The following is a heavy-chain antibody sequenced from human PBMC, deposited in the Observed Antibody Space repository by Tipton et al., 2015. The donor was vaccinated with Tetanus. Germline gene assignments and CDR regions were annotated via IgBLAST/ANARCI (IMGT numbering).Heavy chain of an antibody. D-gene: IGHD1-7*01. J-gene: IGHJ4*02. CDR1: GYTFTNYG. CDR2: INPDSGGT. Sequence: QLVQSGAEVKEPGASVKVSCKAFGYTFTNYGIHWVRQAPGQGLEWLGWINPDSGGTKYTQNFQGRVTMTRDTPTTTVYLELTSLKSDDTAVYYCARDSYVTGTTSHFDFWGQGSLVIVSS. V-gene: IGHV1-2*02. CDR3: ARDSYVTGTTSHFDF.